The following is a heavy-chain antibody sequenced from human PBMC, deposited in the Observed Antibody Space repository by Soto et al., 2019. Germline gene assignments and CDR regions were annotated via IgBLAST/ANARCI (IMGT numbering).Heavy chain of an antibody. CDR3: ARLRSSGYGGFDP. Sequence: ASVKVSCKASGYTFTSYGISWVRQAPGQGLEWMGWISACNGNTNYAQKLQGRVTMTTDTSTSTAYVELRSLRSDDTAVYYCARLRSSGYGGFDPWGQGTLVTVSS. CDR2: ISACNGNT. V-gene: IGHV1-18*01. J-gene: IGHJ5*02. D-gene: IGHD3-22*01. CDR1: GYTFTSYG.